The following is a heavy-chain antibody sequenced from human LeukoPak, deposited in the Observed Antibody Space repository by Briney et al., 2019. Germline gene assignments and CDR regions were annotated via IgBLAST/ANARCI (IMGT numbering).Heavy chain of an antibody. V-gene: IGHV1-69*04. CDR1: GGTFSSYA. J-gene: IGHJ4*02. CDR3: ASEVWN. CDR2: IIPNLGIP. D-gene: IGHD2-8*01. Sequence: SVKVSCKASGGTFSSYAISWVRQAPGQGLEWMGRIIPNLGIPNYAQKFQGRVTITADKSTSTAYMELRSLRSEDTAMYYCASEVWNWGQGTLVTVSS.